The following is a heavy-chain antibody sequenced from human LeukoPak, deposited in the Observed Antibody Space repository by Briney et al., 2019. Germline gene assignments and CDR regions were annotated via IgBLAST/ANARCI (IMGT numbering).Heavy chain of an antibody. D-gene: IGHD4-17*01. CDR3: ARLTKYDYGDYATRVDY. CDR2: IYPGDSDT. Sequence: GESLKISCEGSGSSFTSYWIGWVRQMPGKGLEWMGIIYPGDSDTRYSPSFQGQVTISADKSISTAYLQWSSLKASDTAMYYCARLTKYDYGDYATRVDYWGQGTLVTVSS. V-gene: IGHV5-51*01. J-gene: IGHJ4*02. CDR1: GSSFTSYW.